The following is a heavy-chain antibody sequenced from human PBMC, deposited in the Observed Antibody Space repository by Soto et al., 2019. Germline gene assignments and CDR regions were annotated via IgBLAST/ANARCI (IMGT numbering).Heavy chain of an antibody. J-gene: IGHJ4*02. CDR1: GFAFSTYG. D-gene: IGHD3-16*01. CDR2: IPFDGSEA. Sequence: PGGSLRLSCETSGFAFSTYGMHWVRQPPGKGLEWVAVIPFDGSEAFYADSVEGRFTISRDNANSSLSLQMSSLKTEDTATYYCGMGGYWGQGTLVTVSS. CDR3: GMGGY. V-gene: IGHV3-30*03.